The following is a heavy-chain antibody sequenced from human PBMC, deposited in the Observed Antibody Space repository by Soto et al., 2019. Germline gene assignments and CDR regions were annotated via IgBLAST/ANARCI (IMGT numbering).Heavy chain of an antibody. V-gene: IGHV4-59*08. CDR1: GGSISSYY. Sequence: QVQLQESGPGLVKPSETLSLSCTVSGGSISSYYWSWFRQSPGKRMEWIGYVHHSWGSSYNPSLHSRVAISLDTSKRQYSLKVPSVTATDTAVYYCARQGFGPLHGLVDVWGQGTTVTVSS. J-gene: IGHJ6*02. CDR3: ARQGFGPLHGLVDV. D-gene: IGHD3-10*01. CDR2: VHHSWGS.